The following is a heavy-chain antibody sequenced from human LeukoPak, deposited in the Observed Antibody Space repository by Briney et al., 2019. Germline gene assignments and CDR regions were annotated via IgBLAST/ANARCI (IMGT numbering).Heavy chain of an antibody. V-gene: IGHV4-34*01. J-gene: IGHJ4*02. Sequence: PSETLSLTCAVYGGSFSGYYWSWIRQPPGKGLEWIGEINHSGSTYYNPSLKSRVTISVDTSKNQFSLKLSSVTAADTAVYYCARFGRISRGGFDYWGQGTLVTVSS. D-gene: IGHD2-15*01. CDR1: GGSFSGYY. CDR2: INHSGST. CDR3: ARFGRISRGGFDY.